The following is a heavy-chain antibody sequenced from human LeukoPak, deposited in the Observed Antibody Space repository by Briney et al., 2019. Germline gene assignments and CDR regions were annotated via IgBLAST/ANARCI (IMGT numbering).Heavy chain of an antibody. V-gene: IGHV3-11*01. J-gene: IGHJ5*02. D-gene: IGHD3/OR15-3a*01. CDR3: ARGWWGTDWSLYKNWFDP. CDR1: GFTFTDYY. CDR2: ISVSGTTM. Sequence: GGSLRLSCATSGFTFTDYYMTWIRQAPGKGLEWISYISVSGTTMYYADSVKGRFTLSRDNAKNSLYLQMNSLRAEDTAVYYCARGWWGTDWSLYKNWFDPWGQGSLVTVSS.